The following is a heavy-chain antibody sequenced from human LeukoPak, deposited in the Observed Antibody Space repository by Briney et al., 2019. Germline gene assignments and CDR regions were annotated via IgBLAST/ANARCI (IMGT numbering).Heavy chain of an antibody. D-gene: IGHD2-21*02. J-gene: IGHJ2*01. Sequence: SETLSLTCAVYGGSFSGYYWSWIRQPPGRGLEWIGEINHCGSTNYNPSLKSRVTISVDTSKNQFSLKLSSVTAAHTAVYYCARGGRIVVVTAILRYWYFDLWGRGTLVTVSS. CDR3: ARGGRIVVVTAILRYWYFDL. CDR1: GGSFSGYY. CDR2: INHCGST. V-gene: IGHV4-34*01.